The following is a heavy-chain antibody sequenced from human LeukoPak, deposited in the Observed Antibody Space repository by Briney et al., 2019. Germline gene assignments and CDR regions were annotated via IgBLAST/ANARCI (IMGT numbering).Heavy chain of an antibody. CDR2: IFSDTTGGAT. J-gene: IGHJ3*02. V-gene: IGHV3-23*01. CDR3: ARDHSFDAFDI. Sequence: GGSLRLSCAASGFTFSSYAMSWVRQAPGKGLEWVSLIFSDTTGGATDYADSVKGRFTISRDDSKNTLYLQMNSLRAEDTAVYYCARDHSFDAFDIWGQGTMVTVSS. CDR1: GFTFSSYA.